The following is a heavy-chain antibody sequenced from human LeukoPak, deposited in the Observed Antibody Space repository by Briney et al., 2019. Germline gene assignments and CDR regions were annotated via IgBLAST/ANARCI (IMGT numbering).Heavy chain of an antibody. J-gene: IGHJ4*02. CDR1: GFTFSSYE. V-gene: IGHV3-48*03. CDR2: ISSSGSTI. Sequence: PGGSLRLSCAASGFTFSSYEMNWVRQAPGKGLEGVSYISSSGSTIYYADSVKGRFTISRDNAKNSLYLQMNSLRAEDTAVYYCAKSGYNRFDYWGQGTLVTVSS. CDR3: AKSGYNRFDY. D-gene: IGHD5-24*01.